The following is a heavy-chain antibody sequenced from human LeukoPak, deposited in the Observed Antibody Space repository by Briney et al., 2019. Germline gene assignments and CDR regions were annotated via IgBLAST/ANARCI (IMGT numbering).Heavy chain of an antibody. Sequence: GGSLRLSCAASGFTFSSSAMTWVRQAPGKGLGWVSGIGGGGTGTHYADSVKGRFTVSRDNSKNTLYLQMNSLRADDTAVYYCAGGRLVAASKAVAIDYWGQGTLVTVSS. CDR2: IGGGGTGT. V-gene: IGHV3-23*01. CDR3: AGGRLVAASKAVAIDY. D-gene: IGHD5-12*01. J-gene: IGHJ4*02. CDR1: GFTFSSSA.